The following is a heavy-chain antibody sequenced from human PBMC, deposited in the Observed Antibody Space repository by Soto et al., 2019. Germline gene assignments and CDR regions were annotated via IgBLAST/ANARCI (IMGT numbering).Heavy chain of an antibody. CDR1: GFTFSSYG. V-gene: IGHV3-33*01. CDR3: ARARADLLDY. CDR2: IWYDGSNK. D-gene: IGHD2-15*01. J-gene: IGHJ4*02. Sequence: QVQLVESGGGVVQPGRSLRLSCAASGFTFSSYGMHWVRQAPGKGLEWVAVIWYDGSNKYNADSLKGRFTISRDNSKNTLYLQMNSLRAEDTPVYYCARARADLLDYWGQGTLVTVSS.